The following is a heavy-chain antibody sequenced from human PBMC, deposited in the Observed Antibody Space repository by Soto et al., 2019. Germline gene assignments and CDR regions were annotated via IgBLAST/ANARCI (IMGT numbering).Heavy chain of an antibody. CDR1: GYTFTNFG. CDR2: ISAYTDTP. CDR3: ARVIPGVEAWFDP. Sequence: ASVKVSCKASGYTFTNFGVTWVRRAPGQGLEWMGWISAYTDTPNYAQKFQGRVTMTIDTSTSTAYMDLRSLTSDDTAVYYCARVIPGVEAWFDPWGPVTLVTVYS. V-gene: IGHV1-18*01. J-gene: IGHJ5*02. D-gene: IGHD2-2*01.